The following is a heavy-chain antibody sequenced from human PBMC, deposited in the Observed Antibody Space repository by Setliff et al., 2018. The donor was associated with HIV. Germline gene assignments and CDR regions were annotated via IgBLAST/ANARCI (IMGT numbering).Heavy chain of an antibody. Sequence: SETLSLTCAVYGGSFSDYYWSWIRQPPGKGLEWIGEINHSGSTEYNSSLKSRVTISVDTSKNQFSLKLSSVTAADTAVYYCARGRVGAGRPPGETGLSYYYHGMDVWGQGTTVTVSS. J-gene: IGHJ6*02. CDR1: GGSFSDYY. CDR3: ARGRVGAGRPPGETGLSYYYHGMDV. V-gene: IGHV4-34*01. D-gene: IGHD6-6*01. CDR2: INHSGST.